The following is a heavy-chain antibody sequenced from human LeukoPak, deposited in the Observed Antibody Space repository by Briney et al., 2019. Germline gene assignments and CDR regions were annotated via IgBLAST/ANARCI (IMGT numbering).Heavy chain of an antibody. D-gene: IGHD3-10*01. J-gene: IGHJ5*02. CDR1: GGSISTYY. CDR3: VRAVHYGSGSSYWFDP. Sequence: SETLSLTCTVSGGSISTYYLNWIRQPAGKGLEWVGRIYTSGTTNYNAALKSRVTMSVDTSKNQFSLKLSSVTAADTAVYYCVRAVHYGSGSSYWFDPWGQGTLVTVSS. V-gene: IGHV4-4*07. CDR2: IYTSGTT.